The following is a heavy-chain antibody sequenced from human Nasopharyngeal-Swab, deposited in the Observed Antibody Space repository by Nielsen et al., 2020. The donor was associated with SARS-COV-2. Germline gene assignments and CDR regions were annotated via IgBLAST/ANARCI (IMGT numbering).Heavy chain of an antibody. CDR3: ALSSSGTHFDY. CDR1: GGSISSYY. CDR2: IYYSGST. Sequence: SETLSLTCTVSGGSISSYYWSWIRQPPGKGLEWIGYIYYSGSTNYNPSLKSRVTISVDTSKNQFSLKLSSVTAADTAVYYYALSSSGTHFDYWGQGTLVTVSS. D-gene: IGHD3-10*01. J-gene: IGHJ4*02. V-gene: IGHV4-59*12.